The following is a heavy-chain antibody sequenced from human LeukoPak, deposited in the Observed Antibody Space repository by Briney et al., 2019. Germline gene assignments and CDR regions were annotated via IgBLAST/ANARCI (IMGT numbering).Heavy chain of an antibody. CDR1: GGSISSGDYY. J-gene: IGHJ3*02. CDR3: ARDTYCYDSIYDAFNI. D-gene: IGHD3-22*01. V-gene: IGHV4-61*08. Sequence: SETLSLTCTVSGGSISSGDYYWSWIRQPPGKGLEWIGYIYYSGSTNYNPSLKSRVTISVDTSKNQFSLKLSSVTAADTAVYYCARDTYCYDSIYDAFNIWGQGTMVTVSS. CDR2: IYYSGST.